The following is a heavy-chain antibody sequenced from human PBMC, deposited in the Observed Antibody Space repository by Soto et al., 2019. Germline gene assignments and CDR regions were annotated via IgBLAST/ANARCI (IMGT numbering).Heavy chain of an antibody. CDR2: MSGDGRT. J-gene: IGHJ4*02. CDR3: VKWHTSNFDSLPFTGFDF. CDR1: GFTFSDSV. Sequence: PVGSLRLACVGSGFTFSDSVMAWVRQAPGKGLEWLSVMSGDGRTRYALSVTGRFTISRDKSKNTLYLQMRSLRAEDAAAYYCVKWHTSNFDSLPFTGFDFWGQGTQVTVSS. V-gene: IGHV3-23*01. D-gene: IGHD3-22*01.